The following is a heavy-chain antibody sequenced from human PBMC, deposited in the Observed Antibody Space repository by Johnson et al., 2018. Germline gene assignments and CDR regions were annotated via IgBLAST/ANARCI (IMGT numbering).Heavy chain of an antibody. CDR3: SRDFSSGYDGDM. V-gene: IGHV1-69*14. Sequence: QVQLVQSGAEVKKPGSSVKVSCKASGGTFSNYAIPAINWVRQAPGQGLEWMGGLIPIFGTPNYAQKFQGRVTITADKSANTAYMDLSSLTSEDTAVYYFSRDFSSGYDGDMWGQGTMVTISS. CDR1: GGTFSNYA. D-gene: IGHD3-22*01. J-gene: IGHJ3*02. CDR2: LIPIFGTP.